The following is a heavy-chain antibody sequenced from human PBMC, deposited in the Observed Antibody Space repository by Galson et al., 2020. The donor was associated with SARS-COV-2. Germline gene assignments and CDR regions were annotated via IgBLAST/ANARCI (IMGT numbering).Heavy chain of an antibody. D-gene: IGHD3-3*01. CDR1: GYSFTAQY. Sequence: ASVKVSCKTSGYSFTAQYIHWVRQAPGQGLEWMGIFDPNGDRTSYAQRFQGRVTMTSDTSAATVYMELNSLGSEDTAIYFCARLFGRVSGNFWGGFFDYWGQGTVVTVSS. CDR2: FDPNGDRT. CDR3: ARLFGRVSGNFWGGFFDY. V-gene: IGHV1-46*01. J-gene: IGHJ4*02.